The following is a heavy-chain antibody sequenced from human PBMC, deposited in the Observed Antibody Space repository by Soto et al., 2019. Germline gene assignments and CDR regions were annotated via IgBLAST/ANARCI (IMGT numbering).Heavy chain of an antibody. CDR2: MNPNSGGT. V-gene: IGHV1-2*02. CDR1: GYTFSGYF. J-gene: IGHJ4*02. CDR3: ARGYYSSSWRVVDY. D-gene: IGHD6-13*01. Sequence: QVQLLQSGADVKKPGASVKVSCKTSGYTFSGYFMHWLRQAPGQGLEWMGWMNPNSGGTDYAQNFQGRVSMTWDTSISTAYMELSRLRSDDTAIYYCARGYYSSSWRVVDYWGQGTLVTVSS.